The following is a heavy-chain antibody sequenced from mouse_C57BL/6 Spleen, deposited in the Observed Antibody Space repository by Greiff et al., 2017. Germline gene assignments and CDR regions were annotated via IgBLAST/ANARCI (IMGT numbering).Heavy chain of an antibody. J-gene: IGHJ2*01. D-gene: IGHD3-3*01. CDR1: GFTFSSYG. Sequence: EVKVVESGGDLVKPGGSLKLSCAASGFTFSSYGMSWVRQTPDKRLEWVATISSGGSYTYYPDSVKGRFTISRDNAKNTLYLQMSSLKSEDTAMYYCARRDVLGYFDYWGQGTTLTASS. CDR3: ARRDVLGYFDY. CDR2: ISSGGSYT. V-gene: IGHV5-6*02.